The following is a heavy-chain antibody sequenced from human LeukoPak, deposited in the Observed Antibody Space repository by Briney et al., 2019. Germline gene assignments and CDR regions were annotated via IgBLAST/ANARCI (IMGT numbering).Heavy chain of an antibody. V-gene: IGHV1-69*13. J-gene: IGHJ5*02. CDR3: ARYDLDWFAP. Sequence: SVKVSCKASGGTFSSYAISWVRQAPGQGLEWMGGIIPIFCTANYAQKFQGRVTITADESTSTAYMELSSLRSEDTAVYYCARYDLDWFAPWGQGTLVTVSS. CDR2: IIPIFCTA. CDR1: GGTFSSYA. D-gene: IGHD3-3*01.